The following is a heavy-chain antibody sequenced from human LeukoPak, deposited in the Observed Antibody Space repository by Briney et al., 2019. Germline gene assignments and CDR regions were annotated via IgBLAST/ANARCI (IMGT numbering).Heavy chain of an antibody. D-gene: IGHD3-22*01. Sequence: PSETLSLTCTVSGGSISSYYWSWIRQPPGKGLEWIGCIYYSGSTNYNPSLQSRVTISVDTSKNQFSLKLSSVTAADTAVYYCARTDYYDSSGGFDYWGQGTLVTVSS. V-gene: IGHV4-59*01. J-gene: IGHJ4*02. CDR1: GGSISSYY. CDR2: IYYSGST. CDR3: ARTDYYDSSGGFDY.